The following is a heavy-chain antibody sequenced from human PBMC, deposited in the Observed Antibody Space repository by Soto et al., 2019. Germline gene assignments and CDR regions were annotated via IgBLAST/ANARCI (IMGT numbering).Heavy chain of an antibody. CDR2: INHSGST. CDR3: AREEYFDHPRGDY. CDR1: GGSFSGYY. Sequence: SETLSLTCAVYGGSFSGYYWSWIRQPPGKGLEWIGEINHSGSTNYNPSLKSRVTISVDTSKNQFSLKLSSVTAADTAVYYCAREEYFDHPRGDYWGQGTLVTVSS. V-gene: IGHV4-34*01. D-gene: IGHD3-9*01. J-gene: IGHJ4*02.